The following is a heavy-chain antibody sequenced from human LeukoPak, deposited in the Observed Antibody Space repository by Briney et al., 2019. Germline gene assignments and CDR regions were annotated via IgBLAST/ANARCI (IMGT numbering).Heavy chain of an antibody. J-gene: IGHJ5*02. CDR2: TSRDGSAE. CDR1: GFTFSDYG. Sequence: GGSLRLSCAASGFTFSDYGMHWVRQAPGKGLEWVSMTSRDGSAEYYADSVKGRFTISRDNSKNTLYLQMNSLRPEDTAVYHCAKDLYGSGWYNYFDPWGQGALVIVSS. D-gene: IGHD6-19*01. V-gene: IGHV3-30*18. CDR3: AKDLYGSGWYNYFDP.